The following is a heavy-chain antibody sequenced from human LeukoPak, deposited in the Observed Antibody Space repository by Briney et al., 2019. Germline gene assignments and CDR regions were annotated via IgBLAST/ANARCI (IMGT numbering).Heavy chain of an antibody. Sequence: ASVKVSCKASGYPFTSYYMHWVRQAPGRGLEWMGIINPTDGSTSYAQRFLGRVTMTRDTSTSTVYMELSSLRSEDTAVYYCAKDFTQVVVVAATNSWFDPWSQGTLVTVSS. CDR1: GYPFTSYY. CDR2: INPTDGST. V-gene: IGHV1-46*01. CDR3: AKDFTQVVVVAATNSWFDP. J-gene: IGHJ5*02. D-gene: IGHD2-15*01.